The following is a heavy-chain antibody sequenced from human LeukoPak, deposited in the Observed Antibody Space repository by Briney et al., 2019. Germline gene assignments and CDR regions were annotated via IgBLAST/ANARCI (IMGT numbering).Heavy chain of an antibody. CDR1: GGSISDYY. V-gene: IGHV4-59*08. D-gene: IGHD3-16*01. J-gene: IGHJ4*02. CDR2: IYYSGIT. Sequence: SETLSLTCTVSGGSISDYYWSWIRQPPGKGLEWIGYIYYSGITNYNPSLEGRVTISVDTSKNQLSLKLSSVTAADTAVYFCARSYAGAGDTGFNYWGQGTLVTVSS. CDR3: ARSYAGAGDTGFNY.